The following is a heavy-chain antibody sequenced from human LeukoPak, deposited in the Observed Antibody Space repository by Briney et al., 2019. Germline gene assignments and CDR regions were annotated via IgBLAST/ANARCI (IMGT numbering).Heavy chain of an antibody. J-gene: IGHJ4*02. CDR2: ISAYNGNT. CDR3: AREVRGIAAAGTSAGDY. V-gene: IGHV1-18*04. Sequence: ASVKVSCKASGYTFTGYYVHWVRQAPGQGLEWMGWISAYNGNTNYAQKLQGRVTMTTDTSTSTAYMELRSLRSDDTAVYYCAREVRGIAAAGTSAGDYWGQGTLVTVSS. CDR1: GYTFTGYY. D-gene: IGHD6-13*01.